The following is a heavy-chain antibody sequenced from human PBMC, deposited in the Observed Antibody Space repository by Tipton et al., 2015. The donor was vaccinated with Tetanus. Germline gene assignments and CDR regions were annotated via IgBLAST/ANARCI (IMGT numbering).Heavy chain of an antibody. CDR2: IYYSGST. CDR1: GGSISSYY. D-gene: IGHD3-10*01. CDR3: ASQGYSDGPGSYYPYFDH. Sequence: TLSLTCTVSGGSISSYYWSWIRQPPGKGLEWIGYIYYSGSTNYNPSLKSRVTISVDTSKNQFSLKLSSVTAAYTAVYYCASQGYSDGPGSYYPYFDHWGQGTLVTVSS. J-gene: IGHJ4*02. V-gene: IGHV4-59*12.